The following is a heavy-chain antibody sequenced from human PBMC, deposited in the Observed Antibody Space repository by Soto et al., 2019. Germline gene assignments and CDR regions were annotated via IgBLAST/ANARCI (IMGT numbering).Heavy chain of an antibody. CDR2: ISGGGDII. V-gene: IGHV3-11*01. CDR1: GFTFSDHY. CDR3: SRDPRLADY. D-gene: IGHD6-25*01. J-gene: IGHJ4*02. Sequence: SLRLSCAASGFTFSDHYMTWIRRAPGKGPEWLSYISGGGDIISYADSVKGRFIISRDNAKRSLYLQMNSLTVEDTAVYYCSRDPRLADYWGQGTLVTVSS.